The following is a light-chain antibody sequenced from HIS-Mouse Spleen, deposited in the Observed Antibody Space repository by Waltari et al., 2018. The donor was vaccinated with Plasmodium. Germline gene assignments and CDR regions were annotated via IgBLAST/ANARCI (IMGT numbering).Light chain of an antibody. J-gene: IGLJ2*01. CDR2: QDS. CDR3: QAWDSSTVV. CDR1: KSGDKY. Sequence: SYELTQPPSVSVPPGQTASITCSGDKSGDKYACWYQQKPGQSPVLVIYQDSKPPSGIPERFSGSNSGNTATLTISGTQAMDEADYYCQAWDSSTVVFGGGTKLTVL. V-gene: IGLV3-1*01.